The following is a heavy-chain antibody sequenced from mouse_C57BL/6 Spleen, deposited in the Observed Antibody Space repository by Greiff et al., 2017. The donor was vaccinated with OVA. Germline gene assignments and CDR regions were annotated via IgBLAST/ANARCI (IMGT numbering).Heavy chain of an antibody. J-gene: IGHJ4*01. CDR1: GFTFSSYT. CDR2: ISGGGGNT. D-gene: IGHD2-1*01. V-gene: IGHV5-9*01. Sequence: DVKLVESGGGLVKPGGSLKLSCAASGFTFSSYTMSWVRQTQEKRLEWVATISGGGGNTYYPDSVKGRVTISRDNAKNTLYRQMSSLRSEDTALYYCARRDVYYGNYVGAMDYWGQGTSVTVSS. CDR3: ARRDVYYGNYVGAMDY.